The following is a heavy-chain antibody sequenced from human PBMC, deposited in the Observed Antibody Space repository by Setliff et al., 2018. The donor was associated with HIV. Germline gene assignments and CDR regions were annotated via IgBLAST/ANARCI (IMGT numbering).Heavy chain of an antibody. Sequence: LRLSCAASGFAFDNYCMTWVRQAPGKGLEWVSAIGGSTGSTYYADSVKGRFTIPTDNSQNTLYLQMNSLRAEDTAVYYCAKPLAQWGVSPYHYAVDVWGQGTTVTVSS. CDR2: IGGSTGST. CDR1: GFAFDNYC. D-gene: IGHD1-26*01. V-gene: IGHV3-23*01. CDR3: AKPLAQWGVSPYHYAVDV. J-gene: IGHJ6*02.